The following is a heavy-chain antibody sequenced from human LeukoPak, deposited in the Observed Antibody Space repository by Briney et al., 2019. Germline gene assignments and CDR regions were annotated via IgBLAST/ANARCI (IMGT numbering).Heavy chain of an antibody. D-gene: IGHD4-23*01. V-gene: IGHV4-34*01. CDR3: ARDRDTTLVTLWFDP. CDR2: INHSGNT. Sequence: SETLSLTCAVYGGSFSGYYWSWIRQPPGKGLEWIGEINHSGNTNYNPSLKSRVTISVDTSKNQFSLKLSSVTAADTAVYYCARDRDTTLVTLWFDPWGQGTLVTVSS. J-gene: IGHJ5*02. CDR1: GGSFSGYY.